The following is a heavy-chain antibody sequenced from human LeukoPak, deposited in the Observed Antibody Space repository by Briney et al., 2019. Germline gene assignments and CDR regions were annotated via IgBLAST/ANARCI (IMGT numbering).Heavy chain of an antibody. CDR2: ISRSSHAI. CDR1: GFTFSSHG. CDR3: ARDQWLQSDYYMDV. Sequence: GGSLRLSCAASGFTFSSHGMNWARQTPGKGLEWLSYISRSSHAIYYADSVKGRFTISRDNAKNSLYLQMTSLRAEDTAVYYCARDQWLQSDYYMDVWGKGTTVTVSS. J-gene: IGHJ6*03. D-gene: IGHD5-18*01. V-gene: IGHV3-48*01.